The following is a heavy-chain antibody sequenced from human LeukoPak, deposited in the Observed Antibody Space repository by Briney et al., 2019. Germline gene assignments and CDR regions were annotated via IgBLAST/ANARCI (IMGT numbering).Heavy chain of an antibody. V-gene: IGHV3-20*04. CDR3: ARRDIVVVPAAIFGAFDI. J-gene: IGHJ3*02. CDR2: INWNGGSK. D-gene: IGHD2-2*02. CDR1: GFNFDDYV. Sequence: GGSLRLSCAASGFNFDDYVMTWVRQAPGKGLEWVSGINWNGGSKGYADSVKGRFTISRDNAKNSLYLQMNSLRAEDTALYYCARRDIVVVPAAIFGAFDIWGQGTMVTVSS.